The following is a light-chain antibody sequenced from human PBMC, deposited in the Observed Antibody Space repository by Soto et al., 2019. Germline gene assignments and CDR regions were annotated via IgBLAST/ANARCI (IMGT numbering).Light chain of an antibody. Sequence: QSALTQPASVSGSPGQSITIACTGTSSDVGTYNYVSWYQQHPGKAPKLMIYAVNNRPPGVSDRFSGSKSGNTASLTISGLQAEDEADYYCSSYTITSTLVFGTGTKVTVL. CDR1: SSDVGTYNY. CDR3: SSYTITSTLV. V-gene: IGLV2-14*01. J-gene: IGLJ1*01. CDR2: AVN.